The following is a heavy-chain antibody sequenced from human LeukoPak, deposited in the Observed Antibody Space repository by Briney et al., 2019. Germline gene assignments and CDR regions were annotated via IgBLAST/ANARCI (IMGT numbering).Heavy chain of an antibody. Sequence: GGSLRLSCAASGFTFSNYGMHWVRQAQGKGLEWVAVISYDGSNKYYADSVKGRFTISRDNSKNTLYLQMNSLRAEDTAVYYCERDEGIVVVPTNFDYWGQGPLVTVSS. V-gene: IGHV3-30*19. CDR3: ERDEGIVVVPTNFDY. CDR1: GFTFSNYG. J-gene: IGHJ4*02. CDR2: ISYDGSNK. D-gene: IGHD3-22*01.